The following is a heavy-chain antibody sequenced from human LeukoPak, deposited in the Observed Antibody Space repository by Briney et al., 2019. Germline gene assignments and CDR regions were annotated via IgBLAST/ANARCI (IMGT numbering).Heavy chain of an antibody. V-gene: IGHV4-59*01. Sequence: PSQTLSLTCTVSGGSISSYYWSWIRQPPGKGLEWIGYIYYSGSTNYNPSLKSRVTISVDTSKNQFSLKLSSVTAADTAVYYCARDTDGTGPFDYWGQGNLVTVSS. CDR1: GGSISSYY. J-gene: IGHJ4*02. CDR2: IYYSGST. D-gene: IGHD1-1*01. CDR3: ARDTDGTGPFDY.